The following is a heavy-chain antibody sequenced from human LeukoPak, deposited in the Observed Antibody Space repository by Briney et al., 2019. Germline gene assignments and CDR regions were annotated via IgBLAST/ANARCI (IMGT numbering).Heavy chain of an antibody. Sequence: SETLSLTCTVSGGSISNYYWSWIRQPPGKALEWIGYIYYSGSINYNPSLNNRVTISVDTSKNQFSLKLSSLTAADTAVYYCARESATFTTAVVSDIWGQGTVVTVSS. CDR3: ARESATFTTAVVSDI. CDR2: IYYSGSI. CDR1: GGSISNYY. D-gene: IGHD5-12*01. J-gene: IGHJ3*02. V-gene: IGHV4-59*12.